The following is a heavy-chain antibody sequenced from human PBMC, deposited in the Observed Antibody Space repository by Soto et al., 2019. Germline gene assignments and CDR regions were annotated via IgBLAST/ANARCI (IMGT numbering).Heavy chain of an antibody. CDR3: TREPITIFGVVTLYYYGMDV. CDR2: IRSKAYGGTT. V-gene: IGHV3-49*04. D-gene: IGHD3-3*01. Sequence: SLRLSCTASGFTLGDYAMSWVRQAPGKGLEWVGFIRSKAYGGTTEYAASVKGRFTISRDDSKSIAYLQMNSLKTEDTAVYYCTREPITIFGVVTLYYYGMDVWGQGTTVTSP. CDR1: GFTLGDYA. J-gene: IGHJ6*02.